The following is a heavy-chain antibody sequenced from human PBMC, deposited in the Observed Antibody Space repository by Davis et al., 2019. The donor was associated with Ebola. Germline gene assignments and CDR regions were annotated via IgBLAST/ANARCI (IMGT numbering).Heavy chain of an antibody. Sequence: GESLKISCTASGFNFGEYALTWVRQTPRKGLEWVGFIRNKAYGGTTEYAASVKGRFTISRDDSKNTAYLQMNSLKTEDTAVYYCTIAVAGDDYWGQGTLVTVSS. CDR2: IRNKAYGGTT. CDR1: GFNFGEYA. D-gene: IGHD6-19*01. J-gene: IGHJ4*02. CDR3: TIAVAGDDY. V-gene: IGHV3-49*04.